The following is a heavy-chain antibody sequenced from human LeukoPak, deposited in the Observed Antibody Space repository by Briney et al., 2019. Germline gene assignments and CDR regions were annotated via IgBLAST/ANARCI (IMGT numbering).Heavy chain of an antibody. D-gene: IGHD3-22*01. J-gene: IGHJ3*01. CDR3: ASRGSSGYYAPGDLDL. V-gene: IGHV3-66*02. CDR1: GFTLSINY. CDR2: INRGGSS. Sequence: GGSLRLSCAASGFTLSINYVSWIRQAPGKGLEWLSVINRGGSSFYGDSVKGRITVSRDVSKNMMYLKMNNVTAEDTAVYYCASRGSSGYYAPGDLDLWGQGTLVTVSS.